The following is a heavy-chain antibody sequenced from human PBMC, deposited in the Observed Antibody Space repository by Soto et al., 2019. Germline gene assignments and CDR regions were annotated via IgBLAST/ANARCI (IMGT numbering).Heavy chain of an antibody. V-gene: IGHV3-72*01. CDR3: VRVSLGTTTRYFDY. D-gene: IGHD1-7*01. CDR1: GFTFSDHY. Sequence: EVQLVESGGGLVQPGGSLRLSCAASGFTFSDHYMDWVRQAPGKGLEWVGRIRNKDNSYTTQYAASVKGRFSISRDDSENLLYLQMNNLKTDDTAVFYCVRVSLGTTTRYFDYWGQGILVTVSS. J-gene: IGHJ4*02. CDR2: IRNKDNSYTT.